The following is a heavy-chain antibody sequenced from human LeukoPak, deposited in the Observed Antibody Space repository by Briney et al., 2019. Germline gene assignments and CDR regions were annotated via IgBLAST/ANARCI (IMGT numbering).Heavy chain of an antibody. CDR2: INPKSGDT. CDR1: GYTFIDYY. D-gene: IGHD6-13*01. J-gene: IGHJ4*02. CDR3: ARDPIEAAVDFDY. Sequence: GASVKVSCKGSGYTFIDYYLHWVRQAPGQGLEWMAWINPKSGDTNYLQNFQGRVTLTRDTSISTAYMELSRLTSDDTAVYYCARDPIEAAVDFDYWGQGTLVAVSS. V-gene: IGHV1-2*02.